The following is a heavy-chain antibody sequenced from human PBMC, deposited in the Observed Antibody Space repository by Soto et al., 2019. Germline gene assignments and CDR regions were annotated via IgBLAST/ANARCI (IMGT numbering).Heavy chain of an antibody. CDR3: ASVSITMVRGVMVNYYYGMDV. CDR2: IIPIFGTA. CDR1: GGTFSSYA. V-gene: IGHV1-69*13. Sequence: ASVKVSCKASGGTFSSYAISWVRQAPGQGLEWMGGIIPIFGTANYAQKFQGRVTITADESTSTAYMELSSLRSEDTAVYYCASVSITMVRGVMVNYYYGMDVWGQGTTVTVSS. J-gene: IGHJ6*02. D-gene: IGHD3-10*01.